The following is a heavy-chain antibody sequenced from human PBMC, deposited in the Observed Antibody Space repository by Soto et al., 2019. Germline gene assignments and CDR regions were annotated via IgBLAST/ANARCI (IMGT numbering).Heavy chain of an antibody. D-gene: IGHD1-26*01. CDR3: VRDAVGLGIDY. Sequence: PGGSLRLSCAASGFTFSSYWMHWVRQAPGRGLVWVSHINSDGSTTTYADSVEGRFTISRDNAKNTVYLQMNSLRAEDTAVYYYVRDAVGLGIDYWGLGTLVTVSS. J-gene: IGHJ4*02. V-gene: IGHV3-74*01. CDR2: INSDGSTT. CDR1: GFTFSSYW.